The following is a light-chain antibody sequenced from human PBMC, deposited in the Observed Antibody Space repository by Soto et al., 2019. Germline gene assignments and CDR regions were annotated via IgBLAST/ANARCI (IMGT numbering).Light chain of an antibody. Sequence: EVVLTQSPGTLSVSLGERVTLNCRASRDITRNLAWYQQVPGQSPRLLIFGASSRTAGVPARFSGSGSGTDFSLSITNLQSEDFAIYYCQQYNSWPQFGQGTR. CDR3: QQYNSWPQ. J-gene: IGKJ5*01. CDR1: RDITRN. V-gene: IGKV3-15*01. CDR2: GAS.